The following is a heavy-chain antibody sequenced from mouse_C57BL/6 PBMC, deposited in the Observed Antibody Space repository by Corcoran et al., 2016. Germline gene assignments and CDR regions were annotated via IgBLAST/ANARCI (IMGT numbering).Heavy chain of an antibody. Sequence: EVQLQQSGPELVKPGASVKISCKASGYTFTDYYMNWVKQSHGKSLEWIGDINPNNGGTSYNQKFKGKATLTVDKSSSTAYMELRSLTSEDSAVYYYARRYYGSSYDAMDYWGQGTSVTVSS. CDR2: INPNNGGT. CDR1: GYTFTDYY. J-gene: IGHJ4*01. V-gene: IGHV1-26*01. D-gene: IGHD1-1*01. CDR3: ARRYYGSSYDAMDY.